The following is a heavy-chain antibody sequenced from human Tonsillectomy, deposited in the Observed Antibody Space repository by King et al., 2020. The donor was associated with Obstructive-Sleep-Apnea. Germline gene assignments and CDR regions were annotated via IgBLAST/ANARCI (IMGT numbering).Heavy chain of an antibody. V-gene: IGHV3-30*04. CDR1: GFNFSTYA. Sequence: VQLVQSGGGVVQPGRSLRLSCAASGFNFSTYAFNWVRQTPGKGLEWVALISVDGSNKYYAESVKGRFTNSRDNSKNTLYLPMDSLRGEDTPVYYCSDLVGYCRYTSCPGHWGQGTLVTVSS. CDR3: SDLVGYCRYTSCPGH. CDR2: ISVDGSNK. D-gene: IGHD2-2*01. J-gene: IGHJ4*02.